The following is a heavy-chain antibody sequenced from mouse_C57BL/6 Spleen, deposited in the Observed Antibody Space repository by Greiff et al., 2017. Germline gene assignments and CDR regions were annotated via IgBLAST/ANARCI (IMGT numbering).Heavy chain of an antibody. V-gene: IGHV1-58*01. D-gene: IGHD1-1*01. CDR3: ARSGVYYYGSTSWFAY. Sequence: VQLKQSGAELVRPGSSVKMSCKTSGYTFTSYGINWVKQRPGQGLEWIGYIYIGNGYTEYNEKFKGKATLTSDTSSSTAYMQLSSLTSEDSAIYVCARSGVYYYGSTSWFAYWGQGTLVTVSA. CDR2: IYIGNGYT. CDR1: GYTFTSYG. J-gene: IGHJ3*01.